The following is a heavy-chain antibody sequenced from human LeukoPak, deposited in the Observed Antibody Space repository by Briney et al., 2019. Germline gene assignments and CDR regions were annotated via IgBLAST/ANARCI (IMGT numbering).Heavy chain of an antibody. J-gene: IGHJ4*02. CDR1: GASISRTGHY. CDR2: ICYSGST. V-gene: IGHV4-31*03. Sequence: SQTLSLTCTVSGASISRTGHYWTWIRQHPERGLEWIGYICYSGSTYYRPSLRSRVAISIDTSKNLFSLNLTSVTAADTAVYFCAREVSTLGVVDYWGQGILVTVSS. D-gene: IGHD3-3*01. CDR3: AREVSTLGVVDY.